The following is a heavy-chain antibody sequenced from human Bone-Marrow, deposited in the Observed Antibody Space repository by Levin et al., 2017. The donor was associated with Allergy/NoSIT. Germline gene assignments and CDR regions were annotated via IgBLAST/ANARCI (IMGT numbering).Heavy chain of an antibody. V-gene: IGHV1-18*01. CDR3: ARGSVMATTRDDAFDI. D-gene: IGHD5-24*01. CDR1: GYSFTSYG. Sequence: ASVKVSCKASGYSFTSYGITWVRQAPGEGLEWMGWISAHNGNTKYVQKLQGRVTMTTDTSTSTAYMELRSLRSDDTAVYSCARGSVMATTRDDAFDIWGQGTLVTVSS. CDR2: ISAHNGNT. J-gene: IGHJ3*02.